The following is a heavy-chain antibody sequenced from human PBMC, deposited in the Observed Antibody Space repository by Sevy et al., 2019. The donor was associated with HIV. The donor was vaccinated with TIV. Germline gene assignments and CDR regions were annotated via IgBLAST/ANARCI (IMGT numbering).Heavy chain of an antibody. CDR1: GGSISSYY. Sequence: SETLSLTCTVSGGSISSYYWSWIRQPAGKGLEWIGRIYTSGSTNYNPSLKNRVTMSVDTYKNQFSLKLSFVTAADTAVYYCARASGNHRYLDYWGQGTLVTVSS. D-gene: IGHD3-10*01. CDR3: ARASGNHRYLDY. J-gene: IGHJ4*02. V-gene: IGHV4-4*07. CDR2: IYTSGST.